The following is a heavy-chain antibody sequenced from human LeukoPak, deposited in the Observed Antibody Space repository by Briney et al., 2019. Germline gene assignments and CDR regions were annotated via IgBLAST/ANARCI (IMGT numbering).Heavy chain of an antibody. V-gene: IGHV1-2*02. CDR1: GYTFTGYY. J-gene: IGHJ3*02. CDR3: ARDSGPVTNHRDAFDI. Sequence: ASVKVSCKASGYTFTGYYMHWVRQAPRQGPEWMGWINPNSGGTNYAQKFQGRVTMTRDTSISTAYMELSRLRSDDTAMYYCARDSGPVTNHRDAFDIWGQGTMVTVSS. CDR2: INPNSGGT. D-gene: IGHD4-17*01.